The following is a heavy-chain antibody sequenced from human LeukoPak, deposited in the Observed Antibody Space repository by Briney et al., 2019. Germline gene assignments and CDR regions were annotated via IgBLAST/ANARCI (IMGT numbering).Heavy chain of an antibody. CDR3: ASRFDYGGNPGTFDI. D-gene: IGHD4-23*01. CDR2: IYYSGST. CDR1: GGSISSHY. J-gene: IGHJ3*02. Sequence: SETLSLTCTVSGGSISSHYWSWIRQPPGKGLEWIGYIYYSGSTNYNPSLKSRVTISVDTSKNQFSLKLTSVTAADTAVYYCASRFDYGGNPGTFDIWGQGTMVTVSS. V-gene: IGHV4-59*08.